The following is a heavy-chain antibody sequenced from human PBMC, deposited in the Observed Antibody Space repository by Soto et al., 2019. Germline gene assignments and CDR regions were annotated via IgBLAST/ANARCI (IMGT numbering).Heavy chain of an antibody. CDR2: ISSSSSTI. J-gene: IGHJ3*02. CDR1: GFTFSSYS. CDR3: AKDRYCSGGSCYSEWAFDI. V-gene: IGHV3-48*02. Sequence: PGGSLRLSCAASGFTFSSYSMNWVRQAPGKGLEWVSYISSSSSTIYYADSVKGRFTISRDNAKNSLYLQMNSLRDEDTAVYYCAKDRYCSGGSCYSEWAFDIWGQGTMVTVS. D-gene: IGHD2-15*01.